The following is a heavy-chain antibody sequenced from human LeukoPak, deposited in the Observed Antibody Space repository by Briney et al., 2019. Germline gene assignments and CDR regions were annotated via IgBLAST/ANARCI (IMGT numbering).Heavy chain of an antibody. CDR2: ISSSSSYI. CDR1: GFAFSTYS. V-gene: IGHV3-21*01. D-gene: IGHD6-13*01. Sequence: GGSLRLSCAASGFAFSTYSMNWVRQAPGNGLEWVSSISSSSSYIYYADSVKGRFTISRDNAKNSLYLQMNSLRAEDTAVYYCARRADSSWSDYWGQGTLVTVSS. CDR3: ARRADSSWSDY. J-gene: IGHJ4*02.